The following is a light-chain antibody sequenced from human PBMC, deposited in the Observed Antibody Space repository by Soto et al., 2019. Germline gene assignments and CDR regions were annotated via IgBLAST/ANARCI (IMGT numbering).Light chain of an antibody. V-gene: IGLV1-44*01. CDR3: AVCDDSLNGVL. J-gene: IGLJ2*01. CDR2: SNN. CDR1: SSNIGRYT. Sequence: QSVLTQPPSASGAPGQRVTISCSGSSSNIGRYTVNWYQQLPGTAPKLLLYSNNQRPSGVPDGFSGSKSGTSASLAISGLQSEDEADYYCAVCDDSLNGVLFGGGTKLTVL.